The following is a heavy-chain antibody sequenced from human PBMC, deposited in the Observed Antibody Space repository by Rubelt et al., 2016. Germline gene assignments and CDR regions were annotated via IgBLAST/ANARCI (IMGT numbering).Heavy chain of an antibody. CDR3: ARVQQQLAHWYFDL. CDR2: INPNSGGT. CDR1: GYTFTSYD. D-gene: IGHD6-13*01. V-gene: IGHV1-2*02. J-gene: IGHJ2*01. Sequence: GYTFTSYDINWVRQATGQGLEWMGWINPNSGGTNYAQKFQGRVTMTRDTSISTAYMELSRLRSDDTAVYYCARVQQQLAHWYFDLWGRGTLVTVSS.